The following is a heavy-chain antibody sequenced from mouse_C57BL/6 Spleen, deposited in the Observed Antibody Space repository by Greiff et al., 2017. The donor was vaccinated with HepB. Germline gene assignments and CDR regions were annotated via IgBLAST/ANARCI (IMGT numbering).Heavy chain of an antibody. CDR2: IYPGSGST. D-gene: IGHD2-12*01. Sequence: QVQLQQPGAELVKPGASVKMSCKASGYTFTSYWITWVKQRPGQGLEWIGDIYPGSGSTNYNEKFKSKATLTVDTSSSPAYMQLSSLTSEDSAVYNGARAYSNDRYLYYWGKGTTLTVAS. V-gene: IGHV1-55*01. J-gene: IGHJ2*01. CDR1: GYTFTSYW. CDR3: ARAYSNDRYLYY.